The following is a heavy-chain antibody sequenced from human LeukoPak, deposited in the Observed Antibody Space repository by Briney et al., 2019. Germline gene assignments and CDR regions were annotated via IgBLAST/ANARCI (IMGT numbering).Heavy chain of an antibody. CDR2: IYYSGNT. J-gene: IGHJ6*04. CDR3: ARDTHYYGMDV. Sequence: SETLSLTCTVSGGSINNYYWSWIRQPPGKGLEWIGYIYYSGNTNYNPSLKSRVTISVDTSKNQFSLTLSSVTAADTAVYYCARDTHYYGMDVWGKGTTVTVSS. CDR1: GGSINNYY. V-gene: IGHV4-59*01.